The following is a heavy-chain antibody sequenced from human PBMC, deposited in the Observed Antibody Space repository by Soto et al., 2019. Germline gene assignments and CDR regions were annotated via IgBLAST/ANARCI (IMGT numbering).Heavy chain of an antibody. CDR3: ARMKDTYYDFWRGERRSTTMYTWLDR. V-gene: IGHV1-2*02. CDR2: INPNSGGT. D-gene: IGHD3-3*01. Sequence: GASVKVSSTASGYTFTVYYMHWVRQAPGQGLEWMGWINPNSGGTNYAQKFQGRVTMTRDTSISTAYMELSRLRSDDTAVYYCARMKDTYYDFWRGERRSTTMYTWLDRRGQGNLVTVSA. CDR1: GYTFTVYY. J-gene: IGHJ5*02.